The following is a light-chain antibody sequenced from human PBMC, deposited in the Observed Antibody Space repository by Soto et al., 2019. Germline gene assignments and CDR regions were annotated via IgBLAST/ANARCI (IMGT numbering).Light chain of an antibody. V-gene: IGKV3-20*01. CDR1: QSVTTY. CDR2: GAS. J-gene: IGKJ5*01. CDR3: QQYGSSPLIS. Sequence: EIVLTQSPDTLSLSPGERATLXXRASQSVTTYLTWYQQKPGQATRLXXFGASKRATGIPDRFSGSGSGRDFTLTISGLEPEDFAVYYCQQYGSSPLISFGQGTRLEIK.